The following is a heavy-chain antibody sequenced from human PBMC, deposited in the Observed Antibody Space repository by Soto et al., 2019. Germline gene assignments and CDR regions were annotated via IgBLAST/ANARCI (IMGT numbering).Heavy chain of an antibody. CDR1: GFTFSSYA. CDR3: ATSSSWSYYYYGMDV. V-gene: IGHV3-30-3*01. D-gene: IGHD6-13*01. J-gene: IGHJ6*02. Sequence: VGSLRLSCAASGFTFSSYAMHWVRQAPGKGLEWVAVISYDGSNKYYADSVKGRFTISRDNSKNTLYLQMNSLRAEDTAVYYCATSSSWSYYYYGMDVWGQGTTVTVSS. CDR2: ISYDGSNK.